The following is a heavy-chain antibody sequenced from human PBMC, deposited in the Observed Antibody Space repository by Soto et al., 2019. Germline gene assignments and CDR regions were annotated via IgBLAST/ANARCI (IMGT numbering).Heavy chain of an antibody. V-gene: IGHV4-61*01. CDR1: DGSVNSGNYQ. CDR2: IYYIGTA. Sequence: SETLSLTCSVSDGSVNSGNYQWSWIRQLPGKGLEWIGYIYYIGTAHYNPSLKSRVTISLDKSKNQFSLKLSSLTTADTAVYYCARERLTGIAAHRGIDPFGQGILVTVSS. J-gene: IGHJ5*02. CDR3: ARERLTGIAAHRGIDP. D-gene: IGHD6-6*01.